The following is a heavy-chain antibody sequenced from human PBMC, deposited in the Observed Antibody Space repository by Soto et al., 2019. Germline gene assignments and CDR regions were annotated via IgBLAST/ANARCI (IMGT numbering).Heavy chain of an antibody. J-gene: IGHJ6*02. V-gene: IGHV6-1*01. Sequence: KQSQTLSLTCAISGDSVSSNSAAWNWIRQSPSRGLEWLGRTYYRSKWYNDYAVSVKSRITINPDTSKNQFSLQLNSVTPEDTAVYYCARDQAVAGLVAYYYGMDVWGQGTTVTVSS. CDR1: GDSVSSNSAA. D-gene: IGHD6-19*01. CDR3: ARDQAVAGLVAYYYGMDV. CDR2: TYYRSKWYN.